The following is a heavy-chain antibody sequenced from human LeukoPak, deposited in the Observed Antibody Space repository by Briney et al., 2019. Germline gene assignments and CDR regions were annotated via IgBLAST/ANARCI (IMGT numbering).Heavy chain of an antibody. Sequence: PGGSLRLSFAASGFTFSSYSMNWVRQAPGKGLEWVSYISSSSSTIYYADSVKGRFTISRDNAKNSLYLQMNSLRAEDTAVYYCARVASAGYYYYYMDVWGKGTTVTVSS. CDR1: GFTFSSYS. J-gene: IGHJ6*03. CDR2: ISSSSSTI. D-gene: IGHD2-15*01. CDR3: ARVASAGYYYYYMDV. V-gene: IGHV3-48*01.